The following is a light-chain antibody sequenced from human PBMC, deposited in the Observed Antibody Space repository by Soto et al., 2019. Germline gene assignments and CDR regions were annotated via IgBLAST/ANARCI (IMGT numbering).Light chain of an antibody. CDR1: SSDVGG. CDR2: DVS. V-gene: IGLV2-14*01. J-gene: IGLJ1*01. Sequence: QSALTQPASVSGSPGQSITISCTGTSSDVGGVSWYQQHPGKAPKLMIYDVSNRPSGVSNRFSGSKSGNTASLPISGLQAEDEADYYCSSYTSSSTRVFGTGTKVTVL. CDR3: SSYTSSSTRV.